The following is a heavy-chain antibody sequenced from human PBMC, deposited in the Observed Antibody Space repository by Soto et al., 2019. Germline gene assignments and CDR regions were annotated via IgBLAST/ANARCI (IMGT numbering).Heavy chain of an antibody. Sequence: QVQLVESGGGVVQPGRSLRLSCAASGFTFSSYGMHWVRQAPGKGLEWVAVIWYDGSNKYYADSVKGRFAISRDNSKNTLYLQMNSLRAEDTAVYYCARDQGIAVARSPPDYWGQGTLVTVSS. CDR3: ARDQGIAVARSPPDY. CDR2: IWYDGSNK. CDR1: GFTFSSYG. V-gene: IGHV3-33*01. J-gene: IGHJ4*02. D-gene: IGHD6-19*01.